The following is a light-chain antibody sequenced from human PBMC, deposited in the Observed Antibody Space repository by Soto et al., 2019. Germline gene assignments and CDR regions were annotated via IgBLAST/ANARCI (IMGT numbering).Light chain of an antibody. V-gene: IGLV2-8*01. J-gene: IGLJ3*02. CDR1: SSDIGGYDY. CDR2: EVS. CDR3: QFFDTTLSGSFV. Sequence: QSALTQPPSASGSPGQSVTISCTGTSSDIGGYDYVSWYQQHPGKTPKFMIYEVSKRPSGVPDRFSGSKSGNTASLTVSGLQAEDEADYYCQFFDTTLSGSFVFGGGTKLTVL.